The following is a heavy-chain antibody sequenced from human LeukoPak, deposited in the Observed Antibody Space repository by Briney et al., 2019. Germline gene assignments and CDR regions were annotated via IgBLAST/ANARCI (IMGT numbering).Heavy chain of an antibody. V-gene: IGHV4-39*07. J-gene: IGHJ4*02. CDR3: ARLAPTYSNYAIDY. CDR2: IYYSGST. D-gene: IGHD4-4*01. CDR1: GGSISSSSYY. Sequence: PSETLSLTCTVSGGSISSSSYYWGWIRQPPGKGLEWIGSIYYSGSTYYNPSLKSRVTISVDTSKNQFSLKLSSVTAADTAVYYCARLAPTYSNYAIDYWGQGTLVTVSS.